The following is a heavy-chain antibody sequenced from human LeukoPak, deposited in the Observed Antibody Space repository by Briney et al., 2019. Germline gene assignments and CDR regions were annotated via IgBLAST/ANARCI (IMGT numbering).Heavy chain of an antibody. Sequence: KTGGSLRLSCAASGFTFDDYGMSWLRQPAGKGLEWIGHIYSSGSTNYNPSLKSRVTVSVDTSKNQFSLKLSSVTAADSAVYYCARDPGSMVPGSRRGYDGYYYYMDVWGKGTSVTISS. CDR2: IYSSGST. J-gene: IGHJ6*03. CDR3: ARDPGSMVPGSRRGYDGYYYYMDV. V-gene: IGHV4-4*07. CDR1: GFTFDDYG. D-gene: IGHD3-10*01.